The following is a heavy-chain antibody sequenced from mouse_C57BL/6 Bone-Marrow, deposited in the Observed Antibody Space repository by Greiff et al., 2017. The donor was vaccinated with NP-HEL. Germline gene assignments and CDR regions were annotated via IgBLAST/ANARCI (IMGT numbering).Heavy chain of an antibody. Sequence: QVQLQQPGAELVKPGASVKLSCKASGYTFTSYWMHWVKQRPGRGLEWIGRIDPNSGGTKYNEKFKSKATLTVDKPSSTAYMQLSSLTSEDSAVYYCARYPYTPTYYGSSYDYAMDYWGQGTSVTVSS. J-gene: IGHJ4*01. D-gene: IGHD1-1*01. CDR2: IDPNSGGT. V-gene: IGHV1-72*01. CDR3: ARYPYTPTYYGSSYDYAMDY. CDR1: GYTFTSYW.